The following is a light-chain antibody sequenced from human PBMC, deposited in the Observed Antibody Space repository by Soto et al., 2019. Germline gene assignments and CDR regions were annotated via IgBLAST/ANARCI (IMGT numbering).Light chain of an antibody. J-gene: IGKJ2*01. CDR1: QTISTY. CDR2: AAS. CDR3: QQSHGIPYT. V-gene: IGKV1-39*01. Sequence: DIQMTQSPSSLSASVGDRVTITCRESQTISTYLNWYQQEPGKAPKLLIYAASSLQSGFPSRFSGSGSGTDFTLTISILQPEDFAAYYCQQSHGIPYTFGQGTKLEIK.